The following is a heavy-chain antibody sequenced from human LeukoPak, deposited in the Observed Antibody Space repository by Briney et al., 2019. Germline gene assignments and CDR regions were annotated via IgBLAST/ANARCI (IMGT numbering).Heavy chain of an antibody. D-gene: IGHD3-16*01. CDR1: GFTFDDYA. J-gene: IGHJ4*02. V-gene: IGHV3-43*02. CDR2: MSGDGGST. Sequence: GGSLRLSCAASGFTFDDYAMHWVRHAPGPGLGWVCLMSGDGGSTYYADSVKGRFTNSRDNSKNTLYLQMHSLRAEDTAIYYCAKVSVCYGCYLDFWGEGTLVTVS. CDR3: AKVSVCYGCYLDF.